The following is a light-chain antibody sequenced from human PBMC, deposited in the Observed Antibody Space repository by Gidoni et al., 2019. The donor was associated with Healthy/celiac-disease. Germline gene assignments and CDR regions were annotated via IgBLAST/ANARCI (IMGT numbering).Light chain of an antibody. V-gene: IGKV1-39*01. Sequence: DIQMTQSPSSMSASVGDRVTITCRASQSISSYLNWYQQKPGKAPKLLIYAASRLQSGVPSRFSGSGSGTDFTLTISSVQTEDFATYYCKQSYSTPLTFXGXTKVEIK. CDR3: KQSYSTPLT. CDR2: AAS. CDR1: QSISSY. J-gene: IGKJ4*01.